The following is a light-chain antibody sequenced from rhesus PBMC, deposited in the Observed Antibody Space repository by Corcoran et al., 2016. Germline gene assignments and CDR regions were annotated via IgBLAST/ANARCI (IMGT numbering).Light chain of an antibody. CDR3: QHVYGSPIG. CDR2: TAS. V-gene: IGKV1-74*01. CDR1: EEVNDY. Sequence: IKMTQSPSSLSASVGDRVTITCRPSEEVNDYLNWYQPQPGKPPKLLFYTASTLQSGVPSRFRGRGSGTAYTFPITRLPSEAVATYFYQHVYGSPIGFGGGAKVEI. J-gene: IGKJ4*01.